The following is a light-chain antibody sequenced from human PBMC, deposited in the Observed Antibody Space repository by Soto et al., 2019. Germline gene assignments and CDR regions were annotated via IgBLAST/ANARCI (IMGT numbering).Light chain of an antibody. CDR2: AAS. CDR3: QQYGSAPEM. Sequence: EIVLTQSPGTLSLSPGERATLSCRASQSVRNNYVAWYQQKPGQAPRLLIYAASSRATGIPDRISGSGSGTDSTLTISRLEPEDFAVYYCQQYGSAPEMFGQGTKVEL. J-gene: IGKJ1*01. CDR1: QSVRNNY. V-gene: IGKV3-20*01.